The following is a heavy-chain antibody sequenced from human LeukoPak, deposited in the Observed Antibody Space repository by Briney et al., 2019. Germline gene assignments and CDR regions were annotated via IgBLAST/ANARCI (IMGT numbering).Heavy chain of an antibody. J-gene: IGHJ6*03. D-gene: IGHD3-9*01. CDR3: ARDREGYYDILTGSYYYYYMDV. CDR1: GFTFSSYG. CDR2: ISSSSSYI. V-gene: IGHV3-21*01. Sequence: PGGSLRLSCAASGFTFSSYGMHWVRQAPGKGLEWVSSISSSSSYIYYADSVKGRFTISRDNAKNSLYLQMNSLRAEDTAVYYCARDREGYYDILTGSYYYYYMDVWGKGTTVTVSS.